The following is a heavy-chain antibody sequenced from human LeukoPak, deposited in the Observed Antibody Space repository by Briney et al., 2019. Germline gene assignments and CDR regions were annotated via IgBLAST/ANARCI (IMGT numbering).Heavy chain of an antibody. V-gene: IGHV4-59*12. CDR2: IYYSGST. J-gene: IGHJ5*02. D-gene: IGHD2/OR15-2a*01. CDR1: GGSISSYY. Sequence: SETLSLTCTVSGGSISSYYWSWIRQPPGKGLEWIGYIYYSGSTNYNPSLKSRVTISVDTSKNQFFLKLSSVTAANTAVYYCARFLRAEGWFDPWGQGTLVTVSS. CDR3: ARFLRAEGWFDP.